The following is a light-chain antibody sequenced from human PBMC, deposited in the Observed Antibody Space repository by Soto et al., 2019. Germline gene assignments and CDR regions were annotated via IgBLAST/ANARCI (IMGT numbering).Light chain of an antibody. Sequence: LMTQSPAALSVAQGERATLSCRASQNIGINFAWYQQKPGQAPSLLIFGAVSRATGVPDRFSGSGSGTEFTLTISSLQSEDYAVYYCLQYNSWPRTFGQGTKVDIK. V-gene: IGKV3-15*01. J-gene: IGKJ1*01. CDR1: QNIGIN. CDR3: LQYNSWPRT. CDR2: GAV.